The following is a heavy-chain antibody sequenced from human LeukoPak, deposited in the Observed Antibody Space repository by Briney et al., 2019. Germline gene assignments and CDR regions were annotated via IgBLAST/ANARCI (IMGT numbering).Heavy chain of an antibody. V-gene: IGHV3-23*01. CDR3: AKGPVAVGATTLNYFDY. D-gene: IGHD1-26*01. CDR1: GFTFSSYA. CDR2: ISGSGGST. Sequence: QPGGSLRLSCAASGFTFSSYAMSWVRQAPGKGLEWVSAISGSGGSTYYADSVKGRFTISRDNSKNTLYLQMNSLRAEDTAVYYCAKGPVAVGATTLNYFDYWGQGTPVTVSS. J-gene: IGHJ4*02.